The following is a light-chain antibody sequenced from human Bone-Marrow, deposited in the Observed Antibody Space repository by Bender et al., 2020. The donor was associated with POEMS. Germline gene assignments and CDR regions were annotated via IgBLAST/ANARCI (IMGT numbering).Light chain of an antibody. Sequence: QSALTQPASVSGSPGQSIAISCTGTSSDVGGFDYVSWYQQHPGKAPKLMIYDVSHRPSGVSDRFSGSKSGNTASLTISGLQAEDEADYYCSSYTRTTTWVFGGGTKLTV. J-gene: IGLJ3*02. CDR2: DVS. CDR1: SSDVGGFDY. V-gene: IGLV2-14*03. CDR3: SSYTRTTTWV.